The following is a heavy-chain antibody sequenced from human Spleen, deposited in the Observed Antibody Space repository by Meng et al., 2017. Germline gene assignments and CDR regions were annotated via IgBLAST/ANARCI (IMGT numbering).Heavy chain of an antibody. J-gene: IGHJ4*02. CDR3: AQEGMQVWLPADH. CDR1: GFTFSNYA. V-gene: IGHV3-23*01. Sequence: GESLKISCATSGFTFSNYAMSWVRQAPGKGLEWVSVLSGSGDITYYANSVKGRFTISRDNSKNTLYLQMDSLRADDTAVYFCAQEGMQVWLPADHWGQGTLVTVSS. D-gene: IGHD3-9*01. CDR2: LSGSGDIT.